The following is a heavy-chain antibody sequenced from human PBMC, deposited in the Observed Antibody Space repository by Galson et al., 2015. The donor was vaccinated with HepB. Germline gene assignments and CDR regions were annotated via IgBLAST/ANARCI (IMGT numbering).Heavy chain of an antibody. CDR3: ARDLSYGYFDY. J-gene: IGHJ4*02. D-gene: IGHD5-18*01. CDR2: ISAYNGNT. Sequence: QSGAEVKKPGASVKVSCKASGYTFTSYAFSWVRQAPGQGLEWMGWISAYNGNTNYAQRLQGRVTMTTDTSTSTAYMELRTLRSDDTAVYYWARDLSYGYFDYWGQGTLVTVSS. V-gene: IGHV1-18*01. CDR1: GYTFTSYA.